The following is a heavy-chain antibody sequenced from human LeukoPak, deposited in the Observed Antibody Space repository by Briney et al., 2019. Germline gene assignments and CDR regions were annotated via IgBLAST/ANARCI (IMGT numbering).Heavy chain of an antibody. CDR1: GGTFSSYA. V-gene: IGHV1-69*13. Sequence: ASVKVSCKASGGTFSSYAISWVRQAPGQGLEWMGGIIPIFGTANYAQKFQGTVTITADESTSTTYMELSSLRSEDTAVYYCARDRPDIVVVPAAIDYYYYYMDVWGKGTTVTVSS. D-gene: IGHD2-2*02. CDR2: IIPIFGTA. CDR3: ARDRPDIVVVPAAIDYYYYYMDV. J-gene: IGHJ6*03.